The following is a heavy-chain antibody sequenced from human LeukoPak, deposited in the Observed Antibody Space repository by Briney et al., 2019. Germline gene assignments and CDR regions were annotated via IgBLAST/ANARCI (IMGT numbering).Heavy chain of an antibody. V-gene: IGHV4-59*08. D-gene: IGHD1-26*01. CDR3: ARQGIVGLINNWFDP. CDR2: IYYSGST. Sequence: SETLSLTCAVYGGSFSGYYWSWIRQPPGKGLEWIGYIYYSGSTNYNPSLKSRVTISVDTSKNQFSLKLSSVTAADTAVYYCARQGIVGLINNWFDPWGQGTLVTVSS. J-gene: IGHJ5*02. CDR1: GGSFSGYY.